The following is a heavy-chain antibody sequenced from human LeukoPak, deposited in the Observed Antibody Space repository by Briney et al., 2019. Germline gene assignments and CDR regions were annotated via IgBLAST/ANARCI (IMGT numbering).Heavy chain of an antibody. CDR2: TYYRSTWYN. Sequence: SQTLSLTCAISGDSFSSNSATWNWIRQSPSRGLEWLGRTYYRSTWYNDYAVSVRGRITVNPDTSKNQFSLHLNSVTPEDTAVYYCARRLTQYDCFDPWGQGILVTVSS. V-gene: IGHV6-1*01. CDR3: ARRLTQYDCFDP. D-gene: IGHD2-2*01. J-gene: IGHJ5*02. CDR1: GDSFSSNSAT.